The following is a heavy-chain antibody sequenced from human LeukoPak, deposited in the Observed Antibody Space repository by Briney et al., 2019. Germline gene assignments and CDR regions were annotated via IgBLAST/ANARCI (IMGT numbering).Heavy chain of an antibody. CDR2: IWYDGSNK. J-gene: IGHJ4*02. CDR1: GFTFSSYG. V-gene: IGHV3-33*01. D-gene: IGHD3-22*01. Sequence: GGSLRLSCAASGFTFSSYGIHWVRQAPGKGLEWVAVIWYDGSNKYYADSVKGRFTISRDKSKNTLYLQMNSLRAEDTALYYCARELSPVVKYYFEYWGQGTLVTVSP. CDR3: ARELSPVVKYYFEY.